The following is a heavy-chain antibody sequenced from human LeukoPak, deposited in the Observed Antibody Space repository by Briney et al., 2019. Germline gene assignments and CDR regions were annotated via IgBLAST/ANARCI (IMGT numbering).Heavy chain of an antibody. CDR3: AKDMSPHYDFWSGYDY. CDR2: ISWNSGSI. V-gene: IGHV3-9*03. CDR1: GFTFDDYA. J-gene: IGHJ4*02. Sequence: GGSLRPSCAASGFTFDDYAMHWVRQAPGKGLEWVSGISWNSGSIGYADSVKGRFTISRDNAKNSLYLQMNSLRAEDMALYYCAKDMSPHYDFWSGYDYWGQGTLVTVSS. D-gene: IGHD3-3*01.